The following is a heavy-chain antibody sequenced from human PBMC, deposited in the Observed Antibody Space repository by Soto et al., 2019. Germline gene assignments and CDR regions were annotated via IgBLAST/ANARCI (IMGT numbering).Heavy chain of an antibody. CDR1: AGSFSSYY. J-gene: IGHJ5*02. Sequence: SETLSLTCAVYAGSFSSYYWNRIRHSPGKGLEWIGEINHSGSTNYNPSLEIRVTTAVDRSKNQFSLRLSSVTAAGTAVYYCARGRRQQLVRSQYDWFDPWGQGIPVTV. V-gene: IGHV4-34*01. D-gene: IGHD6-13*01. CDR2: INHSGST. CDR3: ARGRRQQLVRSQYDWFDP.